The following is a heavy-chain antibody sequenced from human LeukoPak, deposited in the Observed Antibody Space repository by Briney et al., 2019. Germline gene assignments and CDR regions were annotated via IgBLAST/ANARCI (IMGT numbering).Heavy chain of an antibody. Sequence: PSETLSLTCTVSGGSISSSSYYWGWIRQPPGKGLEWIGSIYYSGSTYYNPSLKSRVTISVDTSKDQFSLTLSSVIAADTAVYYCARLRSITIFGVVNSPYFDYWGQGTLVTVSS. CDR2: IYYSGST. V-gene: IGHV4-39*01. CDR3: ARLRSITIFGVVNSPYFDY. J-gene: IGHJ4*02. CDR1: GGSISSSSYY. D-gene: IGHD3-3*01.